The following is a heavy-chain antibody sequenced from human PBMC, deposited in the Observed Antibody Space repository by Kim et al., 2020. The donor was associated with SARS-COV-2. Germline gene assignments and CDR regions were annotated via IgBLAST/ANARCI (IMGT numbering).Heavy chain of an antibody. CDR2: ISRSGSAI. V-gene: IGHV3-48*02. D-gene: IGHD1-1*01. CDR1: GLTCSTTD. J-gene: IGHJ4*02. CDR3: ARDRTAFDY. Sequence: GGSLRLSCAVSGLTCSTTDMHWVRQAPGKGLEWIAYISRSGSAIVYADPVKGRFTISRDEAKNSIFLQMNSLRDEDTAVYYCARDRTAFDYWGQGTLVTVSS.